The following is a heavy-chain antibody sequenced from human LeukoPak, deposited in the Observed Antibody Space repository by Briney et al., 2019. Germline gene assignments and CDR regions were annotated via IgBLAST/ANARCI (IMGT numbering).Heavy chain of an antibody. J-gene: IGHJ4*02. V-gene: IGHV3-30*18. CDR1: GFTFNNYG. Sequence: GGSLRLSCAASGFTFNNYGMHYVRQAAGKGLEWVAVISDVGRNKKYAHSVRGRFTISRDDSNNTLYLQKNSLRAEDTGVYYCAKDRETTASGTFDYWAREPWSPSPQ. D-gene: IGHD1-1*01. CDR2: ISDVGRNK. CDR3: AKDRETTASGTFDY.